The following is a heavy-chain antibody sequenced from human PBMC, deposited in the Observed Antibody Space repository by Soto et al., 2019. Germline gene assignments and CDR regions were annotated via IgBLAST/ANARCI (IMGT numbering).Heavy chain of an antibody. D-gene: IGHD3-16*01. V-gene: IGHV3-30-3*01. J-gene: IGHJ4*02. CDR2: ISYDGSKK. Sequence: QVQLVESGGGVVQPGRSLRLSCAASGFNFSTYAMHWVRQAPGKGLEWVAVISYDGSKKYYADSVKGRFTISRDNSKNTLYLQMNSLRAEDTAVYYCAGGIDYWGQGTLVTVSS. CDR3: AGGIDY. CDR1: GFNFSTYA.